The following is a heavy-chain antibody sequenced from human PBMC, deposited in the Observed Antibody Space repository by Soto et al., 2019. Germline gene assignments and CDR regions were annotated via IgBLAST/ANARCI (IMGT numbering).Heavy chain of an antibody. CDR1: GGSISSNDFY. CDR3: ARGNVVAIDY. CDR2: IYYSGNT. Sequence: PSETLSLTCIVSGGSISSNDFYWSWIRQHPGKGLEWIGYIYYSGNTYYNPSLKSRVTISVDRSKNQFSLKLSSVTAADTAVYYCARGNVVAIDYWGQGTLVTVSS. D-gene: IGHD2-21*01. J-gene: IGHJ4*02. V-gene: IGHV4-30-4*08.